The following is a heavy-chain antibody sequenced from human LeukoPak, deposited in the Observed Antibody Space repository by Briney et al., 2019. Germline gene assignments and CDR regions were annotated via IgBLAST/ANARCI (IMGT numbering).Heavy chain of an antibody. CDR3: AKVWVGYCSGGSCYMDY. D-gene: IGHD2-15*01. Sequence: GGSLRLSCAASGFTFSSYSINWVRQAPGKGLEWVSSISSSSSYIYYADSVKGRFTISRDNAKNSLYLQMNSLRAEDAAVYYCAKVWVGYCSGGSCYMDYWGQGTLVTVSS. J-gene: IGHJ4*02. CDR2: ISSSSSYI. CDR1: GFTFSSYS. V-gene: IGHV3-21*04.